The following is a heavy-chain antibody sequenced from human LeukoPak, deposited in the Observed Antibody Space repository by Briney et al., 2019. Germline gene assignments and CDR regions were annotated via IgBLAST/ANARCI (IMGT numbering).Heavy chain of an antibody. CDR2: IYYSGST. CDR1: GGYISSFY. CDR3: ARGGDGTTDLDAFDI. J-gene: IGHJ3*02. V-gene: IGHV4-59*01. Sequence: SGTLSLTCAVFGGYISSFYWWSWIRQPPGKGLEWIGYIYYSGSTNYNPSLKSRVTISVDTSKNQFSLKLSSVTAADTAVYYCARGGDGTTDLDAFDIWGQGTMVTVSS. D-gene: IGHD1-1*01.